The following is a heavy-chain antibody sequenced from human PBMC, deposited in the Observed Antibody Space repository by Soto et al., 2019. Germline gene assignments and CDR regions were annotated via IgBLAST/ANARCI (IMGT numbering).Heavy chain of an antibody. J-gene: IGHJ4*02. CDR3: ATDAFREHIFDY. V-gene: IGHV1-24*01. CDR1: GYTLTELS. Sequence: ASVKVSCKVSGYTLTELSMHWVRQAPGKGLEWMGGFDPEDGETIYAQKFQGRVTMTEDTSTDTAYMELSSLRSEDTAVYYCATDAFREHIFDYWGQGTLVTVSS. D-gene: IGHD2-21*01. CDR2: FDPEDGET.